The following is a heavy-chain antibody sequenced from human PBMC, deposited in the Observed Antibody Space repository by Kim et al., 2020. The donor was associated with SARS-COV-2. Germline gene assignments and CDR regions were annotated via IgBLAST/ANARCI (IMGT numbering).Heavy chain of an antibody. Sequence: DYAAPVEGRFTISREDSKNTLYLQMNRLKTGDTAVYYCTTDPMATINFDYWGQGALVTVSS. J-gene: IGHJ4*02. V-gene: IGHV3-15*01. CDR3: TTDPMATINFDY.